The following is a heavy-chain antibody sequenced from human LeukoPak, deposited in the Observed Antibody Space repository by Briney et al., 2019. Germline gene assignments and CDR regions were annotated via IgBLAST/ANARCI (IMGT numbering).Heavy chain of an antibody. CDR2: IYYSGSP. J-gene: IGHJ4*02. V-gene: IGHV4-31*03. D-gene: IGHD6-6*01. Sequence: SETLSLTCTVSGGSISSGGYYWSWIRQHPGKGLEWIGYIYYSGSPYYNPTLKSRVTISVDTSKNLFSLKLSSMTAADTAVYYCARTGGVAARPIFDYWGQGTLGTVS. CDR1: GGSISSGGYY. CDR3: ARTGGVAARPIFDY.